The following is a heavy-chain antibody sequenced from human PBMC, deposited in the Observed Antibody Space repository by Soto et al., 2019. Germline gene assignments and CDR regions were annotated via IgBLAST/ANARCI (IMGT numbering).Heavy chain of an antibody. Sequence: QVQLVQSGAEVKKPGASVKVSCKASGYTFTSNGISWVRHAPGQGLEWLGWISAYNGNTNYAQKLQGRVTMTTDTSTSTAYMELRSLRSDDTAVYYCARETLLSNYYHSSGYYSDYWGQGTLVTVSS. V-gene: IGHV1-18*01. CDR3: ARETLLSNYYHSSGYYSDY. CDR2: ISAYNGNT. J-gene: IGHJ4*02. D-gene: IGHD3-22*01. CDR1: GYTFTSNG.